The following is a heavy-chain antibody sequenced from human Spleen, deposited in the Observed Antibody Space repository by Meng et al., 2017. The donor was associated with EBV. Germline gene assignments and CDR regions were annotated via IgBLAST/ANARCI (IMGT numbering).Heavy chain of an antibody. CDR2: IYIGGTT. V-gene: IGHV3-53*01. D-gene: IGHD4-17*01. CDR3: ARGPFGDYYFDY. CDR1: RFSVSAYY. J-gene: IGHJ4*02. Sequence: VQLVDAGGCLNQPGVSLRLSCTVYRFSVSAYYINWVLQAPGMGLEWVSVIYIGGTTYYAGFVKGRSTISRDISKNTVYLQLNSLRAEDTAVYYCARGPFGDYYFDYWGQGTLVTVSS.